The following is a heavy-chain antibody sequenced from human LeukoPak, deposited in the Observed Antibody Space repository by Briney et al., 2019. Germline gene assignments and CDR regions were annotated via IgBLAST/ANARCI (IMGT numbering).Heavy chain of an antibody. D-gene: IGHD4-17*01. CDR3: AKDYGDYGEYFQH. CDR1: GFTFSSYG. J-gene: IGHJ1*01. CDR2: ISYDGSNK. V-gene: IGHV3-30*18. Sequence: GGSLRLSCAASGFTFSSYGMHWVRQAPGKGLEWVAVISYDGSNKYYADSVEGRFTISRDNSKNTLYLQMNSLRAEDTAVYYCAKDYGDYGEYFQHWGQGTLVTVSS.